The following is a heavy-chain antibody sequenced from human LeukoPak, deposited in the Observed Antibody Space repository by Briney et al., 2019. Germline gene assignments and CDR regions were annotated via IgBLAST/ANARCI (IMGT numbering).Heavy chain of an antibody. CDR1: GGSINSYY. CDR3: AREFRAAGFFQY. J-gene: IGHJ4*02. D-gene: IGHD6-13*01. V-gene: IGHV4-59*12. CDR2: IYYSGTT. Sequence: SETLSLTCTVSGGSINSYYWSWIRQPPGKGLEWIGCIYYSGTTYYNPSLKSRVTISVDTSNNQFSLNLTSVTAADTAVYYCAREFRAAGFFQYWGQGALVTVSS.